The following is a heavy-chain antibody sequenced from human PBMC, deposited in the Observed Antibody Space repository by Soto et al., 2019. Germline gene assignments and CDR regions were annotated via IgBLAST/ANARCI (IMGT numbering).Heavy chain of an antibody. D-gene: IGHD5-12*01. J-gene: IGHJ4*02. Sequence: SETLSLTCAVYGGSFSGYYWSWIRQPPGKGLEWIGEINHSGSTNYNPSLKSRVTISVDTSKNQFSLKLSSVTAADTAVYYCARDLGWLQLGGYFDYWGQGTLVTVS. CDR2: INHSGST. V-gene: IGHV4-34*01. CDR1: GGSFSGYY. CDR3: ARDLGWLQLGGYFDY.